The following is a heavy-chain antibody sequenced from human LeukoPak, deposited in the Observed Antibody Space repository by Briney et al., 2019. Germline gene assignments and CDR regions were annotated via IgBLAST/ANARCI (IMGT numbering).Heavy chain of an antibody. D-gene: IGHD6-6*01. CDR2: ISAYNGNT. V-gene: IGHV1-18*04. Sequence: ASVKVSCKASGYTITGYYMHWVRQAPGQGLEWMGWISAYNGNTNYAQKLQGRVTMTTDTSTSTAYMELRSLRSDDTAVYYCARDRHSSSGQSTNMDVWGKGTTVTVSS. CDR3: ARDRHSSSGQSTNMDV. CDR1: GYTITGYY. J-gene: IGHJ6*03.